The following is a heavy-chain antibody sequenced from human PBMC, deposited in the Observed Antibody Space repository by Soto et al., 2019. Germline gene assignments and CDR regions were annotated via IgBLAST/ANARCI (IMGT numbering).Heavy chain of an antibody. CDR1: GFTFSTYA. V-gene: IGHV3-23*01. CDR3: AKVRDDNGMVDAFDI. J-gene: IGHJ3*02. Sequence: EVHLLESGGGFVQPGGSLRLSCAASGFTFSTYAMTWVRQGPGKGLEYVSAISGSGDTTYYPDSVKGRFTIARDNSKNTLHMQMNSLRAADTAVNYWAKVRDDNGMVDAFDIWGQGTMVTVSS. D-gene: IGHD2-8*01. CDR2: ISGSGDTT.